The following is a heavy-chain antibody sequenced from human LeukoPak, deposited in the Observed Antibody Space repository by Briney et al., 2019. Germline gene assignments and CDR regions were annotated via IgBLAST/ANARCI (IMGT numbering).Heavy chain of an antibody. D-gene: IGHD3-22*01. V-gene: IGHV1-69*13. J-gene: IGHJ3*02. CDR2: IIPIFGTA. CDR3: ARLYSSGYYYRAPAFDI. CDR1: GGTFSSYA. Sequence: SVKVSCKASGGTFSSYAISWVRQAPGQGLEWMGGIIPIFGTANYAQKFQGRVTITADESTSTAYMELSSLRSEDTAVYYCARLYSSGYYYRAPAFDIWGQGTMVTVSS.